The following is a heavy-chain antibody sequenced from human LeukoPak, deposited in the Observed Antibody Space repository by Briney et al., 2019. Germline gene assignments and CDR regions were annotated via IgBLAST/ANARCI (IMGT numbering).Heavy chain of an antibody. CDR1: GYTFTSYG. V-gene: IGHV1-18*01. J-gene: IGHJ4*02. D-gene: IGHD3-22*01. CDR3: ARESPPDSSGYYLDY. CDR2: ISAYNGNT. Sequence: ASVKVSCKASGYTFTSYGISWVRQAPGQGLEWMGWISAYNGNTNYAQKLQGRVTMTTDTSTSTAYMELRSLRSDDTAVYYCARESPPDSSGYYLDYWGQGTLVTVSS.